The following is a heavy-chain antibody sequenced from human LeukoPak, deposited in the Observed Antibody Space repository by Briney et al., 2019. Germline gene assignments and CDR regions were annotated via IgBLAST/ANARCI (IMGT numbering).Heavy chain of an antibody. J-gene: IGHJ4*02. CDR1: GFTFTNYW. V-gene: IGHV3-7*01. D-gene: IGHD1-14*01. CDR2: IKQDRSEK. CDR3: AREPGATGVFDY. Sequence: PGGSLRLSCAASGFTFTNYWMSWVRQAPGKGLELVANIKQDRSEKYYVDSVKGRFTISRDNAKNSLYLQMNSLRAEDTAVYYCAREPGATGVFDYWGQGTLVTVSS.